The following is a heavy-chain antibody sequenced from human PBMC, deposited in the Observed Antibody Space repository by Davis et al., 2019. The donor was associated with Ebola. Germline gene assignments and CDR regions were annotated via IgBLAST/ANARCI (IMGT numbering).Heavy chain of an antibody. CDR2: IYYTGST. D-gene: IGHD3-10*01. CDR3: ARAALLWFREPPGP. V-gene: IGHV4-39*02. Sequence: MPSETLSLTCTVSGGSISSYYWSWIRQPPGKGLEWIGSIYYTGSTYYNPSLKSRVTISVDTSKNHFSLKLSSVTAADTAVYYCARAALLWFREPPGPWGQGTLVTVSS. CDR1: GGSISSYY. J-gene: IGHJ5*02.